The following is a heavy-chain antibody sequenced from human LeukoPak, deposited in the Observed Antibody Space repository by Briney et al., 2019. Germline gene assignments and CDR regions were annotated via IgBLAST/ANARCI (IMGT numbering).Heavy chain of an antibody. D-gene: IGHD5-24*01. CDR1: GFTFSSYS. CDR2: ISSSSSYI. V-gene: IGHV3-21*01. CDR3: ARDARDGYNFDY. J-gene: IGHJ4*02. Sequence: TPGGSLRLSCAASGFTFSSYSMNWVREGPGKGLEGVSSISSSSSYIYYADSMKGRFTISRDNAKNSLYLQMSSLRAEDTAVYYCARDARDGYNFDYWGQGTLVTVSS.